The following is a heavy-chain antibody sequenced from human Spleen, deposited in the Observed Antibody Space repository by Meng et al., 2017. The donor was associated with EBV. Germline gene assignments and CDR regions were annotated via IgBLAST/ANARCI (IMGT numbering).Heavy chain of an antibody. CDR3: AQRERWGLDP. V-gene: IGHV4-4*02. CDR1: GGAISSSNW. D-gene: IGHD3-16*01. CDR2: IFHTGST. J-gene: IGHJ5*02. Sequence: VQLVETGPGLVTPSGTLSLTSSVSGGAISSSNWWSWVRQPPGKGLGWIGEIFHTGSTTYNPSLESRVTISVDKSKNQISLNLRSVTAADTAVYYCAQRERWGLDPWGQGTLVTVSS.